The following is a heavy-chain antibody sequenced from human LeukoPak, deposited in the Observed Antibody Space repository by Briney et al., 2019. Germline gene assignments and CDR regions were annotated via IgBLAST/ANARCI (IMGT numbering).Heavy chain of an antibody. Sequence: PSQTLSLTCTVSGGSISSGGYYWSWIRQPPGKGLEWIGEINHSGSTNYNPSLKSRVTISVDTSKNQFSLKLSSVTAADTAVYYCARRGLAAARYPYYFDYWGQGTLVTVSS. CDR3: ARRGLAAARYPYYFDY. V-gene: IGHV4-30-2*01. CDR2: INHSGST. CDR1: GGSISSGGYY. D-gene: IGHD6-13*01. J-gene: IGHJ4*02.